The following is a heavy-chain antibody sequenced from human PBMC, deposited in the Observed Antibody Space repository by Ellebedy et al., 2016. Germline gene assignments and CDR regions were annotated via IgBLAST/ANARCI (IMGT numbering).Heavy chain of an antibody. J-gene: IGHJ4*02. V-gene: IGHV4-34*01. CDR2: INHSGST. CDR1: GGSFSGYY. CDR3: ARDECSSTSCYAPGPIDY. Sequence: SETLSLTXAVYGGSFSGYYWSWIRQPPGKGLEWIGEINHSGSTNYNPSLKSRVTISVDTSKNQFSLKLSSVTAADTAVYYCARDECSSTSCYAPGPIDYWGQGTLVTVSS. D-gene: IGHD2-2*01.